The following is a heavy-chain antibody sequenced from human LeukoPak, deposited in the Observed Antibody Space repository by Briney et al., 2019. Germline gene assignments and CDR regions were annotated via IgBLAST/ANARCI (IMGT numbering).Heavy chain of an antibody. CDR1: GYTFTRYY. CDR3: ASIRDGYNTFDY. CDR2: INPSGGST. Sequence: ASVKVSCKASGYTFTRYYTHWVRQAPGQGLEWMGIINPSGGSTSYAQKFQGRVTMTRDTSTSTVYMELSSLRSEDTAVYSCASIRDGYNTFDYWGQGTLVTVSS. D-gene: IGHD5-24*01. V-gene: IGHV1-46*01. J-gene: IGHJ4*02.